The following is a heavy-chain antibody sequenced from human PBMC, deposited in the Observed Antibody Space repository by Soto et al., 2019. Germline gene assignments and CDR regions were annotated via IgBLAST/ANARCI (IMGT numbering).Heavy chain of an antibody. J-gene: IGHJ3*01. CDR1: GGFTNKYY. Sequence: QERLQEPGPGLLKPSETLSLTCRVFGGFTNKYYWGWIRRPAGKGLEWIGCVFIGGDANYNPSFVCRVVLSVDAPRYQFPLRLSIFTAADTPLYDYAGTSSDNSAAAFQVWGHGTVVVVSS. CDR2: VFIGGDA. V-gene: IGHV4-4*07. CDR3: AGTSSDNSAAAFQV. D-gene: IGHD1-20*01.